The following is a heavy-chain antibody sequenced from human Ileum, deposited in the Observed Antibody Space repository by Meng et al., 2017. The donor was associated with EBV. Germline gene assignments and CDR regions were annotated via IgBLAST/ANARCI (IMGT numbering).Heavy chain of an antibody. CDR1: GGSISSSNW. CDR2: IYHSGIT. V-gene: IGHV4-4*02. J-gene: IGHJ4*02. D-gene: IGHD1-14*01. Sequence: QVLVPEQAPEPVKPSRTPSLTCAASGGSISSSNWWSWVRQPPGKGLEWIGNIYHSGITIYNPSLKSRVTMSVDNSKNQFSLKLNSMTAADTAVYYCARDPTGGEDHQRVWGQGTLVTVSS. CDR3: ARDPTGGEDHQRV.